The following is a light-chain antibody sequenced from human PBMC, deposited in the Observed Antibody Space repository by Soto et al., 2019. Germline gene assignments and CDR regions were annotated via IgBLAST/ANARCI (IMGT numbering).Light chain of an antibody. J-gene: IGKJ1*01. Sequence: EIVMAQSPATLSLSPGERATLSGRASQSVRSDLAWYQHKPGPAPRLLIDGASSRATGIPDRFSGSGSGTDFTLTISRLEPEDLAVYYCQQYGSPVTFGQGTKVDI. CDR1: QSVRSD. V-gene: IGKV3-20*01. CDR2: GAS. CDR3: QQYGSPVT.